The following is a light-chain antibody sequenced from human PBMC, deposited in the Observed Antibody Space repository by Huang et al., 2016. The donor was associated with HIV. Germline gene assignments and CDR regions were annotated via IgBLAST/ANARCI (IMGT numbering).Light chain of an antibody. CDR1: QSVNSK. Sequence: EIVMTQSPATLSLSPGERATLTCRASQSVNSKLAWYQQKPGQAPRLLIYGASTRATGVPGRCSGSGSGAEFTLTISSLQSEDFAVYYGQQYSKWPPNTFGQGTKLESK. CDR2: GAS. V-gene: IGKV3-15*01. CDR3: QQYSKWPPNT. J-gene: IGKJ2*01.